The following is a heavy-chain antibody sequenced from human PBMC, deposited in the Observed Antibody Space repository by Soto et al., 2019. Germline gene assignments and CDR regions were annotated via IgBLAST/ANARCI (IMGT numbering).Heavy chain of an antibody. J-gene: IGHJ4*02. Sequence: QVQLQESGPGLVKPSQTLSLTCTVSGGSISSGGYYWSWIRQHPGKGLEWIGYIYYSGSTYYTPSLKSGVTISVDTSKNQFSLKLSSVTAADTAVYYCARGVSNGGAYYFDYWGQGTLVTVSS. V-gene: IGHV4-31*03. CDR1: GGSISSGGYY. CDR3: ARGVSNGGAYYFDY. CDR2: IYYSGST. D-gene: IGHD2-8*01.